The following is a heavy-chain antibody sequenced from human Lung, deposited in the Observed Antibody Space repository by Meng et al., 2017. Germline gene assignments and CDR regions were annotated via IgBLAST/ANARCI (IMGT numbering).Heavy chain of an antibody. D-gene: IGHD4-11*01. CDR1: GGSFSDYY. J-gene: IGHJ4*02. CDR3: ARGPTTMAHDFDY. CDR2: INHSGST. Sequence: QVQLQQWGAGLLKPSETLSLTCVVSGGSFSDYYWSWIRQHPGKGLEWIGEINHSGSTNYNPSLESRATISVDTSQNNLSLKPSSVTAADSAVYYCARGPTTMAHDFDYWGQGTLVTVSS. V-gene: IGHV4-34*01.